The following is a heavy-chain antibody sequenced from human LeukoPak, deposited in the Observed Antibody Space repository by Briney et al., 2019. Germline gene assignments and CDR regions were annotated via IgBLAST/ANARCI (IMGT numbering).Heavy chain of an antibody. Sequence: PSETLSLTCTVSGGSISSYYWSWIRQPPGKGLEWIGYIYYSGSTNYNPSLKSRVTISVDTSKNQFSLKLSSVTAADTAVYYCASDRGGSSSTFDYWGQGTLVTVSS. CDR2: IYYSGST. CDR1: GGSISSYY. D-gene: IGHD6-13*01. CDR3: ASDRGGSSSTFDY. J-gene: IGHJ4*02. V-gene: IGHV4-59*01.